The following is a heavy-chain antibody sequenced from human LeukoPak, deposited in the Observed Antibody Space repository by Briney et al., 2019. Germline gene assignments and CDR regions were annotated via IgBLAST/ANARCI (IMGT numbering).Heavy chain of an antibody. Sequence: ASVKVLCKASGYTFTSYGISWVRQAPGQGLEWMGWISAYNGNTNYAQKLQGRVTMTTDTSTSTAYMELRSLRSDDAAVYYCARDRMLNGCDYWGQGTLVTVSS. CDR3: ARDRMLNGCDY. CDR1: GYTFTSYG. D-gene: IGHD2-8*01. V-gene: IGHV1-18*01. CDR2: ISAYNGNT. J-gene: IGHJ4*02.